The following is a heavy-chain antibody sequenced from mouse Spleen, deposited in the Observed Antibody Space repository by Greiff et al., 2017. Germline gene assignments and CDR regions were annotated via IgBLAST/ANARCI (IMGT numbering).Heavy chain of an antibody. V-gene: IGHV2-9*02. Sequence: VKLMESGPGLVAPSQSLSITCTVSGFSLTSYGVHWVRQPPGKGLEWLGVIWAGGSTNYNSALMSRLSISKDNSKSQVFLKMNSLQTDDTAMYYCARDYGSPAWFAYWGQGTLVTVSA. D-gene: IGHD1-1*01. CDR2: IWAGGST. CDR1: GFSLTSYG. CDR3: ARDYGSPAWFAY. J-gene: IGHJ3*01.